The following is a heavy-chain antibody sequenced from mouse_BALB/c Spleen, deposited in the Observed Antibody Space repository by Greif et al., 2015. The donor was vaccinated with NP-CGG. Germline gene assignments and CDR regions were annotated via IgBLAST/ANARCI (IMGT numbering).Heavy chain of an antibody. CDR2: ISYSGST. CDR1: GYSITSDYA. D-gene: IGHD1-1*01. V-gene: IGHV3-2*02. Sequence: EVKVIESGPGLVKPSQSLSLTCTVTGYSITSDYAWNWIRQFPGNKLEWMGYISYSGSTSYNPSLKSRISITRDTSKNQFFLQLNSVTTEDTATYCCARHWYYGSSYDYYAMDYWGQGTSVTVSS. J-gene: IGHJ4*01. CDR3: ARHWYYGSSYDYYAMDY.